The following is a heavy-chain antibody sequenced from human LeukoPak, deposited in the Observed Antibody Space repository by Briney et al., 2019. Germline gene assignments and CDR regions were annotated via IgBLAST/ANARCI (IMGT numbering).Heavy chain of an antibody. Sequence: SETLSLTCTVSGGSISSGSYYWSWIRQPAGKGLEWIGRIYTSGSTNYNPSLKSRVTISVDTSKNQFSLKLSTVTAADTAVYYCARTSKPYRAWFDPWGQGTLVTVSS. V-gene: IGHV4-61*02. CDR3: ARTSKPYRAWFDP. J-gene: IGHJ5*02. CDR1: GGSISSGSYY. CDR2: IYTSGST. D-gene: IGHD4-11*01.